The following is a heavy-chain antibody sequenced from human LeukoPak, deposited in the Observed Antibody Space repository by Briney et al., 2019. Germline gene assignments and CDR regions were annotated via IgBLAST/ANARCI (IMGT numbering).Heavy chain of an antibody. J-gene: IGHJ5*02. Sequence: ASVKVSRKVTGYTHTELSMHWLRQPPAKGLEWVGGFDPEDGETIYAHKFQDRVTITEDTPTDTAYMELSSLRSEDTAVYYCATYTLGRYYYESSATDNWFDPWGQGTLVTVSS. D-gene: IGHD3-22*01. CDR3: ATYTLGRYYYESSATDNWFDP. CDR1: GYTHTELS. V-gene: IGHV1-24*01. CDR2: FDPEDGET.